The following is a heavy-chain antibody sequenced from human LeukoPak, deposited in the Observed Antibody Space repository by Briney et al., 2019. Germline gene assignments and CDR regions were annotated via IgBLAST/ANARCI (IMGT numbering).Heavy chain of an antibody. J-gene: IGHJ3*02. CDR3: ATDLSRWELLDAFDI. V-gene: IGHV1-69-2*01. D-gene: IGHD1-26*01. CDR1: GYTFTDYY. Sequence: ATVKISCKVSGYTFTDYYMHWVQQAPGKGLEWMGLVDPEDGETICAEKFQSRVTITADTSTDTAYMELSSLRSEDTAVYYCATDLSRWELLDAFDIWGQGTMVTVSS. CDR2: VDPEDGET.